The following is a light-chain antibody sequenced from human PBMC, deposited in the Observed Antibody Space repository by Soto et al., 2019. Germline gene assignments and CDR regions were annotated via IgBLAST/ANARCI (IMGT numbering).Light chain of an antibody. J-gene: IGKJ1*01. Sequence: IVLTQSPGTLSLSPGERATLSCRASQSVDRRSLAWYQQKPGQAPRLLISGISNRATGIPDRFSGSGSGTDFTLTISRLEPEDFAVYYCQKYQNSRTLGQGTKVDIK. CDR1: QSVDRRS. CDR3: QKYQNSRT. V-gene: IGKV3-20*01. CDR2: GIS.